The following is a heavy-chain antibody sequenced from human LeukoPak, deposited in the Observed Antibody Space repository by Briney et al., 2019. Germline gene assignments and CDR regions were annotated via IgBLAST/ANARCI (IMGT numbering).Heavy chain of an antibody. CDR2: ISGSGGST. CDR3: AKDLGIVVVITAAFDI. CDR1: GFTFNNYG. V-gene: IGHV3-23*01. D-gene: IGHD3-22*01. J-gene: IGHJ3*02. Sequence: PGGSLRLSCAGSGFTFNNYGMSWVRQAPGKGLEWVSAISGSGGSTYYADSVKGRFTISRDNSKNTLYLQMNSLRAEDTAVYYCAKDLGIVVVITAAFDIWGQGTMVTVSS.